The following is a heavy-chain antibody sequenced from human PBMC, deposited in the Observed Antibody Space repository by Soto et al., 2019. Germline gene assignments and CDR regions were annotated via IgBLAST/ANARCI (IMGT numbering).Heavy chain of an antibody. V-gene: IGHV4-39*01. CDR3: ARTRAVWFDP. CDR1: GGSISSSSYY. D-gene: IGHD6-19*01. CDR2: IYYSGST. Sequence: SETLSLTCTVSGGSISSSSYYWGWFRQPPGKGLEWIGSIYYSGSTYYNPSLKSRVTISVDTSKNQFSLKLSSVTAADTAVYYCARTRAVWFDPWGQGTLVNVSS. J-gene: IGHJ5*02.